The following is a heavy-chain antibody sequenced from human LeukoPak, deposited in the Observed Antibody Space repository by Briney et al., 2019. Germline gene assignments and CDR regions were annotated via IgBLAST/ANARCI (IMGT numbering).Heavy chain of an antibody. V-gene: IGHV3-48*01. D-gene: IGHD5-12*01. Sequence: PGGSLRLSCAASGFTFSSYSMNWVRQAPGKGLEWVSYISSSSTIYYADSVKGRFTISRDNAKNSLYLQMNSLRAEDTAVYYCARRVATIDYWGQGTLVTVSS. J-gene: IGHJ4*02. CDR3: ARRVATIDY. CDR1: GFTFSSYS. CDR2: ISSSSTI.